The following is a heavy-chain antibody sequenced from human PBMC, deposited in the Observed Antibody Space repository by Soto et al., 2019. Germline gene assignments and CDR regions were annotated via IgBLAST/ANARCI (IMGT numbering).Heavy chain of an antibody. CDR1: GYTFTSYY. V-gene: IGHV1-46*01. CDR2: INPSGGST. Sequence: ASVKVSCKASGYTFTSYYMHWVRQAPGQGLEWMGIINPSGGSTSYAQKFQERVTITRDMSTSTAYMELSSLRSEDTAVYYCAAFECSGGSCSNPWGQGTLVTVSS. CDR3: AAFECSGGSCSNP. J-gene: IGHJ5*02. D-gene: IGHD2-15*01.